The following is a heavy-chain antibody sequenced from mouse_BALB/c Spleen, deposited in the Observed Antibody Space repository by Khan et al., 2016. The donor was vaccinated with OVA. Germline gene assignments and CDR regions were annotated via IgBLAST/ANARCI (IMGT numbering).Heavy chain of an antibody. CDR2: ISYSGRT. CDR1: GYSITSDYA. D-gene: IGHD3-3*01. V-gene: IGHV3-2*02. Sequence: QLEESGPGLVKPSLSLSLTCTVTGYSITSDYAWNWIRQFPGHKLEWMGYISYSGRTSYTPSPQSRISITRDTSKTQFLLQLNSVTTEDTATYFCVRGRAYWGQGTLVTVAA. J-gene: IGHJ3*01. CDR3: VRGRAY.